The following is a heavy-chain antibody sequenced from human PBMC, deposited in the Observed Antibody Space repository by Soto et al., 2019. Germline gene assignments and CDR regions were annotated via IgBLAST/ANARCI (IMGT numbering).Heavy chain of an antibody. J-gene: IGHJ6*02. V-gene: IGHV3-33*01. CDR1: GFNCSNFG. Sequence: QVQLVESGGGVVQPGRSLRLSCAASGFNCSNFGMHWVRQAPGKGLEWVALIWYDGSNKYYADSVKGRFTISRDNYKNTLYRQMSRLIADDTAVFYCARGPPFGYCTTTCEYGMDVWGQGTTVTVSS. CDR2: IWYDGSNK. CDR3: ARGPPFGYCTTTCEYGMDV. D-gene: IGHD2-8*01.